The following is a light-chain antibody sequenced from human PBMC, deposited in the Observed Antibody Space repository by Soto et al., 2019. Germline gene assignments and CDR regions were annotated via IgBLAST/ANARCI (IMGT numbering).Light chain of an antibody. V-gene: IGLV1-44*01. CDR1: SSNIGSNT. Sequence: QSVLTQPPSASGTPGQRVTISCSGSSSNIGSNTVNWYQQLPGTAPKLLIYSNNQRPSGVPDRFSGSKSGTSASLASSGLQSEDEADYYCAAWDDSLNGPHVVFGGGTKLTV. J-gene: IGLJ2*01. CDR3: AAWDDSLNGPHVV. CDR2: SNN.